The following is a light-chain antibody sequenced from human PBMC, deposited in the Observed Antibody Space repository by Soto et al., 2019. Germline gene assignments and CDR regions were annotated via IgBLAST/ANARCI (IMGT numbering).Light chain of an antibody. J-gene: IGLJ1*01. CDR2: EVS. CDR3: CSYAGSSTLV. CDR1: SSDVRSYNI. V-gene: IGLV2-23*02. Sequence: QSALTQPASVSGSPGQSITISCTGTSSDVRSYNIVSWYQQHPGKAPKLMIYEVSKRPSGVSNRFSGSKSGNTASLTISGLQAEDEADYYCCSYAGSSTLVFGTGTKRTVL.